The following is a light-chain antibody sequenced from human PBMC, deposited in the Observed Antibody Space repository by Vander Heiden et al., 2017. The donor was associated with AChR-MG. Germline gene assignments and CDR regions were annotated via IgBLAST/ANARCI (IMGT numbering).Light chain of an antibody. Sequence: DIQVTQYPSTLSASVGDRVTITCWASQSISSWLAWYQQKPGKAPKRLIYKASSLESGVPSRFSGSGSGTEFTLTISSLQPDDFAAYYCQQYNSYPLTFGGGTKVEIK. CDR2: KAS. J-gene: IGKJ4*01. CDR3: QQYNSYPLT. V-gene: IGKV1-5*03. CDR1: QSISSW.